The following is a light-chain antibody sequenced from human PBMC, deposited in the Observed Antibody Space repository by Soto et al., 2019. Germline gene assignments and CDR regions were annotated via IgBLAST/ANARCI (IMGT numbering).Light chain of an antibody. CDR2: HTS. CDR1: QTIXSW. CDR3: HQYNNWMRT. Sequence: EIVLTQSPTTLLSSPGESATLACRASQTIXSWFGWYQDKPGQAPRILXYHTSNRATGIPARLSGSGSGTEFTLTISSRQSEDFEGYYCHQYNNWMRTFGQGTKVEIK. J-gene: IGKJ1*01. V-gene: IGKV3-11*01.